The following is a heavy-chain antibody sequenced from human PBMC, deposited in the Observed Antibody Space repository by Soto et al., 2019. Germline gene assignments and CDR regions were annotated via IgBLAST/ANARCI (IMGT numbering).Heavy chain of an antibody. J-gene: IGHJ4*02. CDR3: ARADITTRGGFEY. D-gene: IGHD3-22*01. CDR1: GGSISSYY. V-gene: IGHV4-59*01. CDR2: IYYSGST. Sequence: ASETLSLTCTVSGGSISSYYWSWIRQPPGKGLEWIGYIYYSGSTHYNPSLKRRVTMSVDTSKNQFSLKLTSVTAADSAVYYCARADITTRGGFEYRGLGTLVTVSS.